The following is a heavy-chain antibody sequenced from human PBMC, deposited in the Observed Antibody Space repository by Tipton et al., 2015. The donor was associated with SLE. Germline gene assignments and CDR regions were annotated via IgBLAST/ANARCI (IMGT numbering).Heavy chain of an antibody. CDR2: IRDGGST. CDR1: GGSLSGYF. CDR3: ARSFTMIRATPLGH. D-gene: IGHD3-10*01. Sequence: TLSLTCTVYGGSLSGYFWTWIRQPPGKGLEWLGHIRDGGSTDYNPSLRSRLTILRDTSENHFSLQLTSVTAADAAVYYCARSFTMIRATPLGHWGQGALVIVSS. V-gene: IGHV4-34*09. J-gene: IGHJ4*02.